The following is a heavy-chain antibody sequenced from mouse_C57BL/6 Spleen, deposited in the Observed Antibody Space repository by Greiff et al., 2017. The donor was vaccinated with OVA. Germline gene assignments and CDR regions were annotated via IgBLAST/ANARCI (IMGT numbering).Heavy chain of an antibody. V-gene: IGHV1-26*01. CDR1: GYTFTDYY. CDR3: AYYDGYWYVDV. J-gene: IGHJ1*03. CDR2: INPNNGGT. D-gene: IGHD2-3*01. Sequence: EVQLQQSGPELVKPGASVKISCKASGYTFTDYYMNWVKQSHGKSLEWIGDINPNNGGTSYNQKFKGKATLTVDKSSSTAYMELRSLTSEDSAVYYCAYYDGYWYVDVWGTGTTVTVSA.